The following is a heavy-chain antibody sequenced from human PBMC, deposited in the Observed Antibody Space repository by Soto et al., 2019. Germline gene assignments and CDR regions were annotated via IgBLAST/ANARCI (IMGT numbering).Heavy chain of an antibody. D-gene: IGHD6-13*01. CDR2: ISGSGGST. Sequence: PGGSLILSCAASGFTFSSYAMNWVRQAPGKGLEWVSVISGSGGSTYYADSVKGRFTISRDNSKNTLYLQMNSLRAEDTAVYYCARRGPGTYFDYWGQGTLVTVSS. V-gene: IGHV3-23*01. CDR1: GFTFSSYA. CDR3: ARRGPGTYFDY. J-gene: IGHJ4*02.